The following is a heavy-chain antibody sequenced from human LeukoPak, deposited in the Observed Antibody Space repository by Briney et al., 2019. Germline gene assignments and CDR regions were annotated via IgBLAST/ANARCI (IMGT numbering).Heavy chain of an antibody. CDR3: AMRYNWNDLDY. Sequence: GESLKISCKGSGYSFTSYWIGWVRQMPGKGLEWMGRIDPSDSYTNYSPSFQGHVTISADKSISTAYLQWSSLKASDTAMYYCAMRYNWNDLDYWGQGTLVTVSS. CDR2: IDPSDSYT. CDR1: GYSFTSYW. J-gene: IGHJ4*02. V-gene: IGHV5-10-1*01. D-gene: IGHD1-1*01.